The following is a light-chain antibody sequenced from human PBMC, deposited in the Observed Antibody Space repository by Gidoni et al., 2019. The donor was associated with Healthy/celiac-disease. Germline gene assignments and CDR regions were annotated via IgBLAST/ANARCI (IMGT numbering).Light chain of an antibody. V-gene: IGKV4-1*01. Sequence: IVMTQSPDSLTVSLGERATINCKASQSVLYRPNGRNFLAWYQQQPGHPPKLLISWASSRESGVSDRFSGSGSGTEFTLTINNVQAEDVAVYFCQHYYSMPLTFGGGTQVEIK. CDR3: QHYYSMPLT. CDR2: WAS. CDR1: QSVLYRPNGRNF. J-gene: IGKJ4*01.